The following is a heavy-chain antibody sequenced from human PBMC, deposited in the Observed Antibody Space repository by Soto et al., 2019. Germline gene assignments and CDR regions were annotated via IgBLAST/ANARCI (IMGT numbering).Heavy chain of an antibody. J-gene: IGHJ4*02. D-gene: IGHD3-10*01. CDR3: ATHGAISVLRGDPGFDY. Sequence: HGESLKISCKASGYFFSNNWIGWVRQLPGKGLEWMGIIYPANSQTKYSPSIQGQVTISVDTSITTAYLQWSTLKASDTAMYYCATHGAISVLRGDPGFDYWGQGTLVTVSS. V-gene: IGHV5-51*01. CDR2: IYPANSQT. CDR1: GYFFSNNW.